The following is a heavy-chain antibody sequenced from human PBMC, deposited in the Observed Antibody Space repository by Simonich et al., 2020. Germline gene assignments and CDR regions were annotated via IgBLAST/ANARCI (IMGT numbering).Heavy chain of an antibody. CDR1: GGSFSGYY. CDR2: INHRGRT. J-gene: IGHJ1*01. Sequence: QVQLQQWGAGLLKPSETLSLTCAVYGGSFSGYYWSWIRQPPGKGLEWIGEINHRGRTNYTPSLNSRVPISVDTSKNQFSLKRSSVTAADTAVYYCARGLRVAAAGTAFQHWGQGTLVTVSS. V-gene: IGHV4-34*01. D-gene: IGHD6-13*01. CDR3: ARGLRVAAAGTAFQH.